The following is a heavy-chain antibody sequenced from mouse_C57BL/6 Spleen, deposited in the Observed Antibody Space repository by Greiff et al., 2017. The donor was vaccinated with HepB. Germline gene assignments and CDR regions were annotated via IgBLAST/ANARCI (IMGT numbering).Heavy chain of an antibody. D-gene: IGHD2-4*01. Sequence: VQLQQSGPELVKPGASVKIPCKASGYTFTDYNMDWVKQSHGKSLEWIGVINPNNGGTIYNQKFKGKATLTVDKSSSTAYMELRSLTSEDTAVYYCARSGDYPFAYWGQGTLVTVSA. V-gene: IGHV1-18*01. CDR1: GYTFTDYN. CDR3: ARSGDYPFAY. CDR2: INPNNGGT. J-gene: IGHJ3*01.